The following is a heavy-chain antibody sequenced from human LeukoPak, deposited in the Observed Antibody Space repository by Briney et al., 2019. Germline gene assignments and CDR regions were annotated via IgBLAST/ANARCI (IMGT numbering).Heavy chain of an antibody. CDR3: ARKSAAADAFDI. J-gene: IGHJ3*02. CDR1: GGSMTSYY. Sequence: PSETLSLTCSVSGGSMTSYYWSWIRQPPGKGLEWIAFIYYSGSSTYNPSLRSRAIISIDTSQNQFSLKLSSVIAADTALYYCARKSAAADAFDIWGQGTMVTVSS. CDR2: IYYSGSS. D-gene: IGHD6-25*01. V-gene: IGHV4-59*01.